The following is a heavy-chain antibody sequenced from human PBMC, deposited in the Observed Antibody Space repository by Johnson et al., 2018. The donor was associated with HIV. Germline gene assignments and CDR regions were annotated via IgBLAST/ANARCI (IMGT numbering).Heavy chain of an antibody. J-gene: IGHJ3*02. CDR1: GFTFSSYG. Sequence: QVQLMESGGGVVQPGRSLRLSCAASGFTFSSYGMHWVRQAPGKGLEWVAVIWYDGSNKYYADSVKGRFTISRDNSKNTLYLQMNSLRAEDTAVYYCAKDHVKVVNDACDIGGQGTMVTVAS. V-gene: IGHV3-33*06. CDR2: IWYDGSNK. CDR3: AKDHVKVVNDACDI. D-gene: IGHD3-22*01.